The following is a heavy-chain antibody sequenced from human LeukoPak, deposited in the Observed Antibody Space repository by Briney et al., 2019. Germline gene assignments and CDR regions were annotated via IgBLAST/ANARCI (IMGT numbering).Heavy chain of an antibody. CDR3: ARVARRTGVDY. D-gene: IGHD1-14*01. V-gene: IGHV4-31*03. CDR2: IYYSGST. Sequence: NPSETLSLTCTVSGGSISSRSYYWGWIRQHPGKGLEWIGYIYYSGSTYYNPSLKSRVTISVDTSKNQFSLKLSSVTAADTAVYYCARVARRTGVDYWGQGTLVTVSS. J-gene: IGHJ4*02. CDR1: GGSISSRSYY.